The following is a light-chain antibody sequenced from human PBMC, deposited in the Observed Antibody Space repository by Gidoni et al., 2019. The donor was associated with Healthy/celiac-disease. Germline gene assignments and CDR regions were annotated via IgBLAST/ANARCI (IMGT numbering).Light chain of an antibody. J-gene: IGLJ2*01. Sequence: QSVLTQPPSVSAAPGQKVTISCSGSSSNLGNNYVSWYQQLPGTAPKLLIYENNKRPSGIPDRFSGSKSGTSATLGITGLQTGDEADYYCGTWDSSLSAGVLFGGGTKLTVL. CDR2: ENN. CDR1: SSNLGNNY. CDR3: GTWDSSLSAGVL. V-gene: IGLV1-51*02.